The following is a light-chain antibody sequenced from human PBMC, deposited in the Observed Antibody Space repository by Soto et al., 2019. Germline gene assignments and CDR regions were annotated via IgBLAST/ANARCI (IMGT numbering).Light chain of an antibody. V-gene: IGKV3-15*01. CDR1: QSVSSG. J-gene: IGKJ1*01. CDR2: GAS. CDR3: QQYNDWPRT. Sequence: EIVMTQSPATLSVSPGEGASLSCRASQSVSSGLAWYQQKPGQAPRLLIYGASTRATGFPARFRGSGSGTEFTLTISSLQSEDFAIYYCQQYNDWPRTFGQGTKVDIK.